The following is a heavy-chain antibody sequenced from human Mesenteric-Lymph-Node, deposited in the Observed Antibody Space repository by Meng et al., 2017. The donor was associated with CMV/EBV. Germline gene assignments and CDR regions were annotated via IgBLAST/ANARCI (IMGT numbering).Heavy chain of an antibody. CDR2: IYYTGST. J-gene: IGHJ4*02. CDR3: AKHDTVASPFAS. V-gene: IGHV4-39*01. Sequence: CTVSGDSISGNTFYWAWIRQTPGKGLEWIATIYYTGSTYYNLSLKRRATVSVDTSSNEFSLRLTSATASDTGVYYCAKHDTVASPFASWGQGTLVTVSS. D-gene: IGHD6-19*01. CDR1: GDSISGNTFY.